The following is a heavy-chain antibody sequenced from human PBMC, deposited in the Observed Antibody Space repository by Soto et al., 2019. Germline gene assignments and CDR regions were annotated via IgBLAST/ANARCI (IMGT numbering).Heavy chain of an antibody. D-gene: IGHD3-22*01. CDR1: GGTFSSYA. V-gene: IGHV1-69*01. CDR2: FIPIFGTT. CDR3: TRDRGRRYNDGRGYYYSAY. J-gene: IGHJ4*02. Sequence: QVHLVQSGAEVKKPGSSVKVSCKASGGTFSSYAISWVRQAPGQGLEWMGGFIPIFGTTNYAQKFQGRVTITADEPTSTAYMELSSLRSEDTAVYYCTRDRGRRYNDGRGYYYSAYWGQGTLVTVSS.